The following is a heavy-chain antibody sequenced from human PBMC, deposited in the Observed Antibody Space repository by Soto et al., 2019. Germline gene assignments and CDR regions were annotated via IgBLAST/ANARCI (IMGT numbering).Heavy chain of an antibody. CDR3: ARGKGQVLYSSSSKARFDY. V-gene: IGHV4-39*07. CDR1: GCSISSSSYY. J-gene: IGHJ4*02. Sequence: PSETLSLTCTVSGCSISSSSYYWGWIRQPPGKGLEWIGSIYYSGSTYYNPSLKSRVTISVDTSKNQFSLKLSSVTAADTAVYYCARGKGQVLYSSSSKARFDYWGQGTLVTVSS. D-gene: IGHD6-6*01. CDR2: IYYSGST.